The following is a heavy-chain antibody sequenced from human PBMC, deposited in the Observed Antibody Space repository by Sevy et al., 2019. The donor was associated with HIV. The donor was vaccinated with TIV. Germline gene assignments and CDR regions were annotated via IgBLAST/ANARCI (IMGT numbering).Heavy chain of an antibody. J-gene: IGHJ3*02. Sequence: GSLRLSCAASGFTFSSYAMSWVRQAPGKGLEWVSAISGSGGSTYYADSVKGRFTISRDNSKNTLYLQMNSLRAEDTAVYYCAMPPHTRIVVVTSEAPGEDAFDIWGQGTMVTVSS. CDR1: GFTFSSYA. CDR2: ISGSGGST. CDR3: AMPPHTRIVVVTSEAPGEDAFDI. D-gene: IGHD3-22*01. V-gene: IGHV3-23*01.